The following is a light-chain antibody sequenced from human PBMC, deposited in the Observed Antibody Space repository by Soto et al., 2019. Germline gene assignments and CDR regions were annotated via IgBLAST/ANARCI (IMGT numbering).Light chain of an antibody. CDR3: QQFNTSPWT. J-gene: IGKJ1*01. Sequence: DIQMTQSPSTLSGSVGDRFTITCRASQTISSWLAWYQQKPGKAPKLLIYKASTLKSGVPSRFSGSGSGTEFTLTISSLQPDDFATYYCQQFNTSPWTFGQGTKGDIK. CDR1: QTISSW. CDR2: KAS. V-gene: IGKV1-5*03.